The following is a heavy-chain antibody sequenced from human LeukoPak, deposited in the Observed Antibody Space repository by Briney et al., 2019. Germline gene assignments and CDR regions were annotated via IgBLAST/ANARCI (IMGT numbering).Heavy chain of an antibody. Sequence: SETLSLTCTVSGDFISSYDWSWIRQPPGKGLEWIGYINYSGNTNYNPSLKSRVTTSIDTSKNQFSLKLNSVTSADTAVYYCARVSLSDAFDIWGQGTMVIVSS. CDR2: INYSGNT. CDR3: ARVSLSDAFDI. CDR1: GDFISSYD. V-gene: IGHV4-59*01. D-gene: IGHD2/OR15-2a*01. J-gene: IGHJ3*02.